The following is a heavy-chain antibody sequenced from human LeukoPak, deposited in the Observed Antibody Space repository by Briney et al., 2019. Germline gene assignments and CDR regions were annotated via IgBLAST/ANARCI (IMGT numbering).Heavy chain of an antibody. Sequence: GGSLRPSCQASGFIFSTYSMNWVRQAPGKGLEWVSYISSSSSTIYYADSVKGRFTISRDNANNSLYLQINTLRAEDTAVYYCARGPGGAFDFWGQGTMVTVSS. D-gene: IGHD1-1*01. CDR3: ARGPGGAFDF. CDR2: ISSSSSTI. V-gene: IGHV3-48*01. CDR1: GFIFSTYS. J-gene: IGHJ3*01.